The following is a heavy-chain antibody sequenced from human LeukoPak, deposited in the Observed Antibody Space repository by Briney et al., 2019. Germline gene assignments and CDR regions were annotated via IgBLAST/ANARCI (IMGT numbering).Heavy chain of an antibody. Sequence: SETLSLTCAVSGGSISSSNWWSWVRQPPGKGLEWIGEIYHSGSTNYNPSLKSRVTISVVKSKNQFSLKLSSVTAADTAVYYCARDNRIAAAGIDPWGQGTLVTVSS. V-gene: IGHV4-4*02. J-gene: IGHJ5*02. CDR3: ARDNRIAAAGIDP. CDR1: GGSISSSNW. CDR2: IYHSGST. D-gene: IGHD6-13*01.